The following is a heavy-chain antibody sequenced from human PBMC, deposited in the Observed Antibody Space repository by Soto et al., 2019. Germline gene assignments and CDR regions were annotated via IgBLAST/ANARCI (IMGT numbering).Heavy chain of an antibody. D-gene: IGHD3-3*02. V-gene: IGHV3-23*01. CDR2: IGGGDDI. Sequence: VQLLESGGGLVQPGGSLRLSCEASGFTFSNYAIAWVRQTPGEGPEWVSSIGGGDDIFYAESVQGRFIISRDDSRSTMYLQMDNLRVEDTAIYFCAKDSISYNGIYDAFDVWGQGTVVTVSS. CDR3: AKDSISYNGIYDAFDV. CDR1: GFTFSNYA. J-gene: IGHJ3*01.